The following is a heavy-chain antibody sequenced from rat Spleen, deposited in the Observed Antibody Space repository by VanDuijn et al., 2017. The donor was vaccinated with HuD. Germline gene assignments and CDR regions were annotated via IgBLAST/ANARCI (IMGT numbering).Heavy chain of an antibody. D-gene: IGHD1-4*01. V-gene: IGHV5-31*01. J-gene: IGHJ3*01. CDR3: TSHGTRISRFAY. Sequence: EVQLVESGGGLVQPGRSLKLSCVASGFTFNHFWMSWIRQAPGKGLEWVASISNSGGTIYSLDSVKGRFTLSRHNTQNTLYLQMNSLRSEDTATYYCTSHGTRISRFAYWGQGTLVTVSS. CDR2: ISNSGGTI. CDR1: GFTFNHFW.